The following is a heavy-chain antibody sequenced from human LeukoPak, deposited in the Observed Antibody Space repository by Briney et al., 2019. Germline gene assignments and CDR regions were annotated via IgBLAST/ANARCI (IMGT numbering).Heavy chain of an antibody. CDR3: ARGGYGAKSGSFDC. CDR1: GASISSTSYY. Sequence: PSETLSLTCSVSGASISSTSYYWGWIRQPPGKGLEWIGSIYYSGSTYYNPSLNSRVTISVDTSKNQFSLRLSSVTAADTAVYYCARGGYGAKSGSFDCWGQGTRVTVSS. D-gene: IGHD4-23*01. CDR2: IYYSGST. J-gene: IGHJ4*02. V-gene: IGHV4-39*07.